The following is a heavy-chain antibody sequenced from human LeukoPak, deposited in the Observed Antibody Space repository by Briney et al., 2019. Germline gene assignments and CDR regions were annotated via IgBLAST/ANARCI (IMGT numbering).Heavy chain of an antibody. V-gene: IGHV3-23*01. Sequence: GGSLRLSCAASGFAFSKYAMSWVRQAPGKGLEWVSAISGSGGSKYYADSVKGRFTISRDNSKNTLYVQMNSLRAEDTATYYCAKGTTYYDILTGYGYPYYFDYWGQGTLVTVSS. CDR2: ISGSGGSK. CDR1: GFAFSKYA. D-gene: IGHD3-9*01. J-gene: IGHJ4*02. CDR3: AKGTTYYDILTGYGYPYYFDY.